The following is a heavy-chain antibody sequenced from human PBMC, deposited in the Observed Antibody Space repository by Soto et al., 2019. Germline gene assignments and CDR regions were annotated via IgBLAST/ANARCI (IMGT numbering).Heavy chain of an antibody. Sequence: PGGSLILSCAASGFTFSSYGMHWVRQAPGKGLEWVAVISYDGSNKYYADSVKGRFTISRDNSKNTLYLQMNSLRAEVTAVCYCEIILAAYSRLGGYWFDPWGQGNLV. V-gene: IGHV3-30*03. J-gene: IGHJ5*02. D-gene: IGHD6-13*01. CDR3: EIILAAYSRLGGYWFDP. CDR1: GFTFSSYG. CDR2: ISYDGSNK.